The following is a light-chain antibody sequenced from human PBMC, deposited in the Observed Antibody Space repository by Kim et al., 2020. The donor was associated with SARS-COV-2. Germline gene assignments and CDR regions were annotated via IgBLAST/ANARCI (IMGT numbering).Light chain of an antibody. CDR1: QSVSSSY. CDR3: QQYYGSPWT. J-gene: IGKJ1*01. Sequence: SPGERATRSCRASQSVSSSYLAWYQHKPGQAPRLVVYDTTSRATDIPDRFSGSGSGTDFTLTISRLEPEDFAVYYCQQYYGSPWTFGQGTKVDIK. CDR2: DTT. V-gene: IGKV3-20*01.